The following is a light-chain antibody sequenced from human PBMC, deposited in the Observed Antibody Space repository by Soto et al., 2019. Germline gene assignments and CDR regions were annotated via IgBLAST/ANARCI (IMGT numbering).Light chain of an antibody. CDR1: SSDVGAYNF. Sequence: QSALTQPASVSGSPGQSITISCTGTSSDVGAYNFVSWYQHHPGTAPKLMIYEVSNRPSGASNRFSGSKSGNTASLTISGLQTEDEADYYCCSFAVGSTLVFGGGTKVTVL. CDR2: EVS. CDR3: CSFAVGSTLV. V-gene: IGLV2-23*02. J-gene: IGLJ2*01.